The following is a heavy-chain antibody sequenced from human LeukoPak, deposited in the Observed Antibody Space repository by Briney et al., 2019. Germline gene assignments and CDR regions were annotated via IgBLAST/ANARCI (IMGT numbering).Heavy chain of an antibody. D-gene: IGHD3-10*01. V-gene: IGHV3-21*01. Sequence: GGSLRLSCAASGFTFSSYSMNWVGQAPGKGLEWVSAISSSSSYIYYADSVKGRFTISRDNAKNSLYLQMNSLRAEDTAVYYCARDAGYYYGSGSSSDYWGQGTLVTVSS. J-gene: IGHJ4*02. CDR3: ARDAGYYYGSGSSSDY. CDR2: ISSSSSYI. CDR1: GFTFSSYS.